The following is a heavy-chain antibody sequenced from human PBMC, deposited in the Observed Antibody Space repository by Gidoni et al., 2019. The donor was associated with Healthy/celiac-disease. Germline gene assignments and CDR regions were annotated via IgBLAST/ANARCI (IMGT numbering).Heavy chain of an antibody. D-gene: IGHD1-26*01. CDR1: VFTFSSYS. CDR3: ASGIVGATHHWYFDL. CDR2: ISSSSSTI. V-gene: IGHV3-48*02. J-gene: IGHJ2*01. Sequence: EVQLVESGGGLVQPGGSLRLSCAASVFTFSSYSMNWVRQAPGKGLEWVSYISSSSSTIYYADSVKCRFTISRDNAKNSLYLQMNSLRDEDTAVYYCASGIVGATHHWYFDLWGRGTLVTVSS.